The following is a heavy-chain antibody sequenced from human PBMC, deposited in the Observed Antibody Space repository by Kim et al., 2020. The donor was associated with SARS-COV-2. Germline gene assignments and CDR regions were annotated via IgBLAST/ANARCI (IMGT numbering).Heavy chain of an antibody. Sequence: GGSLRLSCAASGFTFSNSRMTWVRQAPGKGLEWVSSISESGDDTYSAESVRGRFTISRDNLRDILYLQMNNLRDEDTALYYCAKEGPVDWLGAYWGQGTLVTISS. CDR3: AKEGPVDWLGAY. V-gene: IGHV3-23*01. CDR1: GFTFSNSR. D-gene: IGHD3-9*01. J-gene: IGHJ4*02. CDR2: ISESGDDT.